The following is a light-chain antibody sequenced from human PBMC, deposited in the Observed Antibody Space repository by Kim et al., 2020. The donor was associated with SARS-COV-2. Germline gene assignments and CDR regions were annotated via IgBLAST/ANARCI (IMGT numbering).Light chain of an antibody. Sequence: SYELTQPPSVSVAPGKTASITCGGNNIGSKSVHWYQQKPGQAPVLVIYYDSDRPSGIPERFSGSNSGNTATLTISRVEAGDEADYYCQVWDSSSDHYVFG. CDR2: YDS. J-gene: IGLJ1*01. CDR3: QVWDSSSDHYV. CDR1: NIGSKS. V-gene: IGLV3-21*04.